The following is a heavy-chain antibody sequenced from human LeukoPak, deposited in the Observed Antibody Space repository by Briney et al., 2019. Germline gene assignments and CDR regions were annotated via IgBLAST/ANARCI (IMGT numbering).Heavy chain of an antibody. D-gene: IGHD3-16*02. V-gene: IGHV3-48*01. CDR2: ISTSSNTI. J-gene: IGHJ4*02. Sequence: PGGSLRLSCAASGFTFSSYAMNWVRQAPGKGLEWVSYISTSSNTIYYADSVEGRFTISRDNAKNSLYLQMNSLRAEDTAVYYCARDSGEFSFWGQGTLVTVSS. CDR3: ARDSGEFSF. CDR1: GFTFSSYA.